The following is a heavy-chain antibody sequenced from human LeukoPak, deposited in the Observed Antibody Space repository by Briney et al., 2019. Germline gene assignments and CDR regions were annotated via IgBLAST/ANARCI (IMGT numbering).Heavy chain of an antibody. Sequence: LETLSLTCTVSGGSISSYYWSWIRQPAGKGLEWIGRIYTSGSTNYNPSLKSRVTISVDTSKNQFSLKVSSVTAADTAVYYCASRVYGLGSFNYWGQGTLVTVSS. CDR3: ASRVYGLGSFNY. V-gene: IGHV4-4*07. CDR2: IYTSGST. J-gene: IGHJ4*01. CDR1: GGSISSYY. D-gene: IGHD3-10*01.